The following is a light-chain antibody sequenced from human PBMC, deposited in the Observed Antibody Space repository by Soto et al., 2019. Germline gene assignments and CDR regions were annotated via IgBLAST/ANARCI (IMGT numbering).Light chain of an antibody. CDR1: GSDIPAYGLPAYNY. V-gene: IGLV2-14*03. CDR2: DVR. CDR3: SSYTNSAIYV. J-gene: IGLJ1*01. Sequence: QSALTQPASVSGSPGQSITISCSGIGSDIPAYGLPAYNYVSWYQQHPGKAPKLIIFDVRDRPSGISNRFSGSKSGNTASLTISGLQAEDEADYYCSSYTNSAIYVFGPGTKVTVL.